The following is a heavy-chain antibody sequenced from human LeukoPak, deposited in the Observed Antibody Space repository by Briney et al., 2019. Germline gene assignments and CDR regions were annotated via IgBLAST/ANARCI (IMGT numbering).Heavy chain of an antibody. D-gene: IGHD5-24*01. J-gene: IGHJ4*02. CDR1: GFTVSSSY. CDR2: ICRSGST. CDR3: AKVIREVDMSHDY. Sequence: PGGSLRLSCAVSGFTVSSSYMSWVRQAPGKGLEWVSVICRSGSTYYADSVKSRFTISRDNSKNTVYLQMNSLRAEDTAVYYCAKVIREVDMSHDYWGQGALVTVSS. V-gene: IGHV3-66*01.